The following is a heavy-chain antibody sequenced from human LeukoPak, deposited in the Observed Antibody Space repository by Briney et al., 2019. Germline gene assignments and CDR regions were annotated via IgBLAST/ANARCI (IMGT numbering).Heavy chain of an antibody. CDR3: SRGQEVDDGVLES. J-gene: IGHJ4*02. CDR1: GFTLSSNY. D-gene: IGHD3-3*01. V-gene: IGHV3-23*01. CDR2: IRGNGGGT. Sequence: GGSLRLSCTASGFTLSSNYMSWVRQAPGQGLEWVSTIRGNGGGTHYAESLRGRFTLSRDNSKSTVYLQMNSLRAEDTAIYYCSRGQEVDDGVLESWGRGTLVTVSS.